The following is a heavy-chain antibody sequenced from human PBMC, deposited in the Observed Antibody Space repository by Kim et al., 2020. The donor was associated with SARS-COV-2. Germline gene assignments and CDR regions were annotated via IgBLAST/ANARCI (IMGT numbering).Heavy chain of an antibody. D-gene: IGHD5-12*01. CDR3: ARNHNGYDYRGWFDP. CDR1: GYSFTSYW. Sequence: GESLKISCKGSGYSFTSYWISWVRQMPGKGLEWMGRIDPSDSYTNYSPSFQGHVTISADKSISTAYLQWSSLKASDTAMYYCARNHNGYDYRGWFDPWGQGTLVTVSS. CDR2: IDPSDSYT. V-gene: IGHV5-10-1*01. J-gene: IGHJ5*02.